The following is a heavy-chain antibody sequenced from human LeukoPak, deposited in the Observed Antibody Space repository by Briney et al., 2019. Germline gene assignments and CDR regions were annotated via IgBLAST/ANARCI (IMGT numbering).Heavy chain of an antibody. Sequence: PGGSLRLSCAASGFTFSNAWMSWVRQAPGKGLEWVGRIKSKTDGGTTDYAAPVKGRFTIPRDDSKNTLYLQMNSLKTEDTAVYYCTTEYYYDSSGYMWGQGTLVTVSS. D-gene: IGHD3-22*01. CDR3: TTEYYYDSSGYM. V-gene: IGHV3-15*01. J-gene: IGHJ4*02. CDR1: GFTFSNAW. CDR2: IKSKTDGGTT.